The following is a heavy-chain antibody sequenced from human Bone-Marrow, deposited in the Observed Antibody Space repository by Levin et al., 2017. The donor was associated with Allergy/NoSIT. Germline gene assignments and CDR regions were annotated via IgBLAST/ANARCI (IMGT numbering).Heavy chain of an antibody. CDR2: IYYSGST. J-gene: IGHJ4*02. Sequence: SETLSLTCTVSGGSISSSSYYWGWIRQPPGKGLEWIGSIYYSGSTYYNPSLKSRVTISVDTSKNQFSLKLSSVTAADTAVYYCARERVIQLWVNYFDYWGQGTLVTVSS. CDR3: ARERVIQLWVNYFDY. V-gene: IGHV4-39*07. CDR1: GGSISSSSYY. D-gene: IGHD5-18*01.